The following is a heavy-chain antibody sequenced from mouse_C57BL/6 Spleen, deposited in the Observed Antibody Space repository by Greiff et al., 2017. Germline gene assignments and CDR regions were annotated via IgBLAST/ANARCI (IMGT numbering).Heavy chain of an antibody. D-gene: IGHD2-4*01. CDR2: IHPNSGST. J-gene: IGHJ4*01. CDR3: ARWRDYDDAMDY. Sequence: VKLQQPGAELVKPGASVKLSCKASGYTFTRYWMHWVKQRPGQGLEWIGMIHPNSGSTNYNEKFKSKATLTVDKSSSTAYMQLSSLTSEDSAVYYCARWRDYDDAMDYWGQGTSVTVSS. V-gene: IGHV1-64*01. CDR1: GYTFTRYW.